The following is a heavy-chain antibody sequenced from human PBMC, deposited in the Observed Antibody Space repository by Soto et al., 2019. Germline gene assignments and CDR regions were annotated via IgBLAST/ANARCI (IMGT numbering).Heavy chain of an antibody. CDR3: TTGKCVTGTTCFVY. Sequence: GGSLRLSCAASGFTFSNAWMSWVRQAPGKGLEWVGRIKSKTDGGTTDYAAPVKGRFTISRDDSKNTLYLQMNGLKTEDTAVYYCTTGKCVTGTTCFVYWGQGTLVTVSS. CDR1: GFTFSNAW. J-gene: IGHJ4*02. V-gene: IGHV3-15*01. CDR2: IKSKTDGGTT. D-gene: IGHD1-7*01.